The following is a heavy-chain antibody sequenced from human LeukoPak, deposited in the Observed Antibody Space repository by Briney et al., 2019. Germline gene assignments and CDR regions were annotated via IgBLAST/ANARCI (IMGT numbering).Heavy chain of an antibody. CDR3: ARDRSVDTALDY. CDR1: GYTFTSYY. CDR2: INPSGGST. Sequence: GASVKVSCKASGYTFTSYYMHWVRQALGQGLEWMGIINPSGGSTSYAQKFQGRVTMTRDTSTSTVYMELSSLRSEDTAVYYCARDRSVDTALDYWGQGTLVTVSS. J-gene: IGHJ4*02. V-gene: IGHV1-46*01. D-gene: IGHD5-18*01.